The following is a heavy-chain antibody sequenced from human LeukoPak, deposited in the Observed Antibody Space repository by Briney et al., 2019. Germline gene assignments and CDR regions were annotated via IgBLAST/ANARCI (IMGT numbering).Heavy chain of an antibody. CDR3: ARAYGGSSSWYNYYYMDV. CDR2: IYYSGST. Sequence: SETLSLTCTVSGGSISSSSYYWSWIRQPPGKGLEWIGYIYYSGSTNYNPSLKSRVTISVDTSKNQFSLKLSSVTAADTAVYYCARAYGGSSSWYNYYYMDVWGKGTTVTVSS. V-gene: IGHV4-61*01. D-gene: IGHD6-13*01. J-gene: IGHJ6*03. CDR1: GGSISSSSYY.